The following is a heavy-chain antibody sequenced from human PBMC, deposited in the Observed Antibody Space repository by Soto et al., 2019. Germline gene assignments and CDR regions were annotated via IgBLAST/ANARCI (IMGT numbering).Heavy chain of an antibody. D-gene: IGHD7-27*01. J-gene: IGHJ4*02. Sequence: ETLSLTCTVSGYSISSGYYWCWIRQPPGKGLEWIGSIYHSGSTYYNPSLKSRVTISVDTSKNQFSLKLSSVTAADTAVYYCARGLTAWDYFDYWGQGTLVTVSS. V-gene: IGHV4-38-2*02. CDR3: ARGLTAWDYFDY. CDR1: GYSISSGYY. CDR2: IYHSGST.